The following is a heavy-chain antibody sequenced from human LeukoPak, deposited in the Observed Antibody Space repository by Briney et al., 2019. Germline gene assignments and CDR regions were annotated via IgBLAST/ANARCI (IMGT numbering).Heavy chain of an antibody. D-gene: IGHD3-3*01. CDR3: AREGGFYRPLDY. V-gene: IGHV4-4*02. CDR1: GGSVTSTNW. Sequence: KASETLSPTCAVSGGSVTSTNWWTWVRQPPGKGLEWIGEVHLDGRTNYNPSLTGRLTMSVDLYENHISLKMTSVTAADTAVYYCAREGGFYRPLDYSGQGMLVTVSS. J-gene: IGHJ4*02. CDR2: VHLDGRT.